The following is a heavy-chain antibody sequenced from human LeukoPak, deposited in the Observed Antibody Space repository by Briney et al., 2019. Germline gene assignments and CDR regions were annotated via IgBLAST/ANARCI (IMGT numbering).Heavy chain of an antibody. D-gene: IGHD1-26*01. V-gene: IGHV4-59*08. CDR3: ARLGMSPSDY. CDR1: GGSISSYY. Sequence: SETLSLTCTVSGGSISSYYWSWIRQPPGKGLEWIGYIYYSGSTNYNPSLKSRVTISVDTSKNQFSLKLSSVTAADTAVYYCARLGMSPSDYWGQGTLVTVSS. J-gene: IGHJ4*02. CDR2: IYYSGST.